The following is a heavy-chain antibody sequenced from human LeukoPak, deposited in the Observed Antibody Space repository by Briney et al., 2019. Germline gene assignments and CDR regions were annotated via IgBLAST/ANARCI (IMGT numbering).Heavy chain of an antibody. Sequence: SETLSLTCAVYGGSFSGYYWSWIRQPPGKGLEWIGEINHGGSTNYNPSLKSRVTISVDTSKNQFSLKLSSVTAADTAVYYCAITGITGYWGQGTLVTVSS. D-gene: IGHD1-20*01. CDR2: INHGGST. CDR3: AITGITGY. CDR1: GGSFSGYY. J-gene: IGHJ4*02. V-gene: IGHV4-34*01.